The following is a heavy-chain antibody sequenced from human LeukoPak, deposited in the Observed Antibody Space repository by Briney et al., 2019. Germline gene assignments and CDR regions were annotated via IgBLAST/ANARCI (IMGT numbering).Heavy chain of an antibody. V-gene: IGHV3-30*02. D-gene: IGHD3-3*01. CDR3: AKSLRFLEGYYYYYMDV. Sequence: GGSLRLSCAASGFTFGSYGMHWVRQAPGKGLEWVAFIRYDGSNKYYADSVKGRFTISRDNSKNTLYLQMNSLRAEDTAVYYCAKSLRFLEGYYYYYMDVWGKGTTVTVSS. CDR1: GFTFGSYG. CDR2: IRYDGSNK. J-gene: IGHJ6*03.